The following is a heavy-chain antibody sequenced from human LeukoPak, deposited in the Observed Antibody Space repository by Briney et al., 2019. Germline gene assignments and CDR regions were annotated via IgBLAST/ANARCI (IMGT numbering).Heavy chain of an antibody. CDR3: VTGSYDSSGPWEH. CDR1: GYTLTELS. J-gene: IGHJ1*01. CDR2: FDPEDGET. V-gene: IGHV1-24*01. D-gene: IGHD3-22*01. Sequence: ASVKVSCKVSGYTLTELSMHWVRQAPGKGLEWMGGFDPEDGETIYAQKFQGRVTMTEDTSTDTAYMELSSLRSEDTAVYYCVTGSYDSSGPWEHWGQGTLVTVSS.